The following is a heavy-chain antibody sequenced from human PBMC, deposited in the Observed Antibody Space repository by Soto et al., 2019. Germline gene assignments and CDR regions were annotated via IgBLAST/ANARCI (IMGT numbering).Heavy chain of an antibody. D-gene: IGHD3-10*01. V-gene: IGHV1-18*04. CDR3: ARVDPRGVAVVRDY. CDR1: GYTFSSYG. CDR2: IGAFNGNT. Sequence: GASVKVSCKASGYTFSSYGITWMRQAPGQGLEWMGWIGAFNGNTKYAQNLQGRVTLTTDTSTSTAYMELRSLRSDDTAVYFCARVDPRGVAVVRDYWGQGTLVTVSS. J-gene: IGHJ4*02.